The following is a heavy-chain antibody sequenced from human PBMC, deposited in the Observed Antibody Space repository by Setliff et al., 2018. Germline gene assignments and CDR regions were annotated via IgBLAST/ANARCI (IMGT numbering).Heavy chain of an antibody. Sequence: SETLSLTCTVSGASINSHYWSWIRQPAGKGLEWIGHINRRGSTNFSPSLKSRVTISLDTSKNQFSLNLTSVTAADTAVYYCARGRYQVPYDYWGQGILVTVSS. V-gene: IGHV4-4*07. D-gene: IGHD2-2*01. CDR1: GASINSHY. CDR2: INRRGST. CDR3: ARGRYQVPYDY. J-gene: IGHJ4*02.